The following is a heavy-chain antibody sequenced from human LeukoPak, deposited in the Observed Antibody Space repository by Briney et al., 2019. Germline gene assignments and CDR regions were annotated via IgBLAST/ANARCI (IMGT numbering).Heavy chain of an antibody. CDR3: ARDRYYYDSSARYFDY. CDR1: GFTFSSYG. V-gene: IGHV3-30*02. J-gene: IGHJ4*02. Sequence: GGSLRLSCAASGFTFSSYGMHWVRQAPGKGLEWVAFIRYDGSNKYYADSVKGRFTISRDNSKNTLYLQMNSLRAEDTAVYHCARDRYYYDSSARYFDYWGQGTLVTVSS. CDR2: IRYDGSNK. D-gene: IGHD3-22*01.